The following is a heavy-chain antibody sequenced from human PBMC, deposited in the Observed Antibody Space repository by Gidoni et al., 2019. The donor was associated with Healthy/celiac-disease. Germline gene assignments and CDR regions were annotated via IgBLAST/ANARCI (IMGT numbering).Heavy chain of an antibody. CDR2: IDWDDDK. V-gene: IGHV2-70*15. CDR3: ARIPAYCGGRLNYYYGMDV. Sequence: QVTLRESGPALVKPTQTLTLTCTFSGFSRSTSGMCASWIRQPPGKALEWLARIDWDDDKYYSTSLKTRLTISKDTSKNQVVLTMTNMDPVDTATYYCARIPAYCGGRLNYYYGMDVWGQGTTVTVSS. J-gene: IGHJ6*02. D-gene: IGHD2-21*01. CDR1: GFSRSTSGMC.